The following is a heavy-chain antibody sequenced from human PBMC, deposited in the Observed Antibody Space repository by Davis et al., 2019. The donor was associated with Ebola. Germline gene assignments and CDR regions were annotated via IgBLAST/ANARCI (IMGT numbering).Heavy chain of an antibody. CDR3: ARDSVTYSSGWYNWFDP. J-gene: IGHJ5*02. D-gene: IGHD6-19*01. Sequence: ASVKVSCKASGYTFTGYYMHWVRQAPGQGLEWMGWINPNSGGTNYAQKFQGWVTMTRDTSISTAYMELSRLRSDDTAVYYCARDSVTYSSGWYNWFDPWGQGTLVTVSS. CDR1: GYTFTGYY. V-gene: IGHV1-2*04. CDR2: INPNSGGT.